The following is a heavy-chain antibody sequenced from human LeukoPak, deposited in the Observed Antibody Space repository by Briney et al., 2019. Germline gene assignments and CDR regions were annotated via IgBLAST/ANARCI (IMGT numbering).Heavy chain of an antibody. J-gene: IGHJ4*02. Sequence: PGGSLRLSCAASGFTFSSYAMNWVRQAPGKGLEWVSLISGSGASTYYADSVKGRFTISRDNSKNTLYLQMNSLRADDTAVYYCAKVDYGDYWGQGTLVTVSS. CDR3: AKVDYGDY. CDR1: GFTFSSYA. V-gene: IGHV3-23*01. CDR2: ISGSGAST.